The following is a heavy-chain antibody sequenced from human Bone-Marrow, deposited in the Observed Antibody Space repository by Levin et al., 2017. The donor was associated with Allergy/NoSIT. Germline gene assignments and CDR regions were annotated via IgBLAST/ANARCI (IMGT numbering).Heavy chain of an antibody. CDR1: GYKFTAYY. Sequence: AASVKVSCQASGYKFTAYYIHWVRQAPGQGLEWMGWINANSGDTDSARDFKDRVTMTRDTSISTAYMEMTRLTSDDTAVYYCAREPHARSSGSLDSWGQGTLVTVSP. J-gene: IGHJ5*01. V-gene: IGHV1-2*02. D-gene: IGHD6-19*01. CDR2: INANSGDT. CDR3: AREPHARSSGSLDS.